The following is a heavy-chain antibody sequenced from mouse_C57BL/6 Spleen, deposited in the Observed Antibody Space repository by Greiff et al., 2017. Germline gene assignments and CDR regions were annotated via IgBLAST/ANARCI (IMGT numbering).Heavy chain of an antibody. CDR1: GFNLKDDY. J-gene: IGHJ4*01. D-gene: IGHD2-2*01. Sequence: VQLQQSGAELVRPGASVKLSCTASGFNLKDDYMHWVKQRPEQGLEWIGWLDPENGDTDYASKFQGKATITTDTSSNTAYLQLSSLTSEDTAVYYCTQVTPYYCAMDYWGQGTLVTVSS. V-gene: IGHV14-4*01. CDR2: LDPENGDT. CDR3: TQVTPYYCAMDY.